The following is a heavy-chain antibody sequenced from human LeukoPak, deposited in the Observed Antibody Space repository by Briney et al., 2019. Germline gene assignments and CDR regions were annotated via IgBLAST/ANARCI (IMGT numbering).Heavy chain of an antibody. Sequence: PGKSLRLSCATSGFNFSWYAMHWVRQAPGKGLEWVAVTSYDGSNKYYADSVKGRFTISRDNAKNSLYLQMHSLRAEDTAVYYCARGPDQYCSSAGCQVPLDYWGQGTLVTVSS. J-gene: IGHJ4*02. CDR3: ARGPDQYCSSAGCQVPLDY. CDR1: GFNFSWYA. D-gene: IGHD2-2*01. V-gene: IGHV3-30-3*01. CDR2: TSYDGSNK.